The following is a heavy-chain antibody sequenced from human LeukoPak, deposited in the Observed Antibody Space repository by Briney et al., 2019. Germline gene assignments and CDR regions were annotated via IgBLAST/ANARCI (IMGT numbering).Heavy chain of an antibody. Sequence: SQTLSLTCTVSGGSISSGAYYWGWLRQHPGKGLEWIADIYYNGINHYNPSLKSRLTISMDTSKTQFSLKLNSVSAADTAVYFCATQILESSAERRWFDPWGQGTXVTXSS. CDR1: GGSISSGAYY. D-gene: IGHD3-22*01. V-gene: IGHV4-31*03. CDR2: IYYNGIN. J-gene: IGHJ5*02. CDR3: ATQILESSAERRWFDP.